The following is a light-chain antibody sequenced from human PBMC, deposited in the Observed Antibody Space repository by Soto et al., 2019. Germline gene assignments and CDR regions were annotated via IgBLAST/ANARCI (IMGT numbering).Light chain of an antibody. CDR2: AAS. J-gene: IGKJ2*01. CDR1: HAINNF. Sequence: EIRLTQSPSSLSASVGDRVTIACRASHAINNFLAWFQQRPGKVPELLMYAASTLKSGVPSRFSGSGSGTDFTLTIDGLQPEDFATYFCQNYNSVPYTFGQGTKLEIK. CDR3: QNYNSVPYT. V-gene: IGKV1-27*01.